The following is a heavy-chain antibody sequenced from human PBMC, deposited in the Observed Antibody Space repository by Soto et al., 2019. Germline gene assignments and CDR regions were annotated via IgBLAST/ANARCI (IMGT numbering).Heavy chain of an antibody. J-gene: IGHJ4*02. V-gene: IGHV3-23*01. D-gene: IGHD4-17*01. CDR3: ATCRQTPVTSEF. Sequence: EVQLLESGGGLVQPGGSLTLSCAASGFTFSSCAMSWVRQAPGKGLEWVSAIGDNGVSKYYADSVKGRFTISRDNSKNPLYLQMNSLRADDTAVYYCATCRQTPVTSEFWGQGALVTVSS. CDR2: IGDNGVSK. CDR1: GFTFSSCA.